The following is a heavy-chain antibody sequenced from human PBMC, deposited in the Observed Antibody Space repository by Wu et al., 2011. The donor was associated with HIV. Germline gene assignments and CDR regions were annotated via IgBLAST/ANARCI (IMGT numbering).Heavy chain of an antibody. D-gene: IGHD3-22*01. CDR1: GYAFTGYY. CDR2: INPNSGGT. V-gene: IGHV1-2*02. CDR3: ARDGLVGGGEGLWELVISTGRYYYYMDS. Sequence: QAQLVQSGAEVREPGSSVKVSCKASGYAFTGYYMHWVRQAPGQGLEWMGWINPNSGGTNYAQKFQGRVTMTRDTSISTAYMELSRLRSDDTAVYYCARDGLVGGGEGLWELVISTGRYYYYMDSWGKGPRSPSP. J-gene: IGHJ6*03.